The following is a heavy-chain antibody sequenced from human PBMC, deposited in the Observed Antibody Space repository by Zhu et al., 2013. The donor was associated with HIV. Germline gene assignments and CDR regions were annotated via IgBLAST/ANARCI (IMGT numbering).Heavy chain of an antibody. V-gene: IGHV1-46*03. Sequence: QVQLVQSGAEVKNPGASVKISCKASGYIFTSYYIHWVRQVPGQGLEWMGIINPSIGSPNYAQRLQDRFTMTTDTSTTTVYVELSSLKSDDTAVYYCARGHGGWFYLDLWGQGTLVTVSS. J-gene: IGHJ4*02. CDR1: GYIFTSYY. CDR3: ARGHGGWFYLDL. D-gene: IGHD6-19*01. CDR2: INPSIGSP.